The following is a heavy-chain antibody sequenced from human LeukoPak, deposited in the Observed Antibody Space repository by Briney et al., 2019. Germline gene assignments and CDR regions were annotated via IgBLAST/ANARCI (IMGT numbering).Heavy chain of an antibody. Sequence: PGGSLRLSCAASGFTFSSYAMSWVRQAPGKGLEWVSAISGSGGSTYYADSVKGRFTISRDNSKNTLYLQMNSLRAEDTAVYYCAKAPSWVIAVAGTIPFLDYWGQGTLVTVSS. CDR2: ISGSGGST. CDR1: GFTFSSYA. CDR3: AKAPSWVIAVAGTIPFLDY. J-gene: IGHJ4*02. V-gene: IGHV3-23*01. D-gene: IGHD6-19*01.